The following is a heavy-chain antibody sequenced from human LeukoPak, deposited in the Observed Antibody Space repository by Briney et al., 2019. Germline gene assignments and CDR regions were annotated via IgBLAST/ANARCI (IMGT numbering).Heavy chain of an antibody. V-gene: IGHV4-59*08. CDR2: IHYSGST. CDR1: GGSINSYY. CDR3: GRLAAVGVRVDP. J-gene: IGHJ5*02. Sequence: SDTLSLTCTVSGGSINSYYWTWIRQPPGKGLEWIGYIHYSGSTNYNPSLKRRVTISVDTSKNQFYLKLNSVTAADTAVYYCGRLAAVGVRVDPWGQGTLVTVSS. D-gene: IGHD6-13*01.